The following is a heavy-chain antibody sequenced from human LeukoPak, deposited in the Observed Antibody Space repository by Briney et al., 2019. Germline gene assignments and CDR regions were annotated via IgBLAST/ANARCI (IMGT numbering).Heavy chain of an antibody. V-gene: IGHV3-72*01. CDR2: TRNKANSYTT. Sequence: PGGSLRLSCAASGFTFRDHYMDWVRQAPGKGLEWVGRTRNKANSYTTEYAASVKGRFTISRDDSKNSRYLQMNSLKTEDTAVYYCARVYYDFWSGYSRTDYWGQGTLVTVSS. CDR1: GFTFRDHY. J-gene: IGHJ4*02. D-gene: IGHD3-3*01. CDR3: ARVYYDFWSGYSRTDY.